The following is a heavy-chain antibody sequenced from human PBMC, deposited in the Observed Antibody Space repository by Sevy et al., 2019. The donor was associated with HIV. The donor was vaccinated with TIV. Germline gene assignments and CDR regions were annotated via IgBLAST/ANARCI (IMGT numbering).Heavy chain of an antibody. Sequence: SETLSLTCAGYGGSLSGYYWSWIRQTPGKRLEWIGDIIPSGDTNYNPSLKSRVTISIDTSKNQFSLKLNSVTAADTAMYFCARGQWEHPYWGQGSLVTVSS. D-gene: IGHD1-26*01. J-gene: IGHJ4*02. CDR3: ARGQWEHPY. CDR1: GGSLSGYY. V-gene: IGHV4-34*01. CDR2: IIPSGDT.